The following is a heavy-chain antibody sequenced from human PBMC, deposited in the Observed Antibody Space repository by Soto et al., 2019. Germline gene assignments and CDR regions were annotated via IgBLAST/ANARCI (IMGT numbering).Heavy chain of an antibody. CDR2: IVTLFVTA. D-gene: IGHD4-17*01. Sequence: VQLMQSGAEVKQPGSSVKVSCEASGGTFSSHSINWVRQAPGQGLEWMGGIVTLFVTANYAQNFQGRVTITADQSTSTVYMDLSSLRSDDTAVYYCAREVGYGDFSAALLDWGQGTLVTVSS. V-gene: IGHV1-69*01. CDR1: GGTFSSHS. CDR3: AREVGYGDFSAALLD. J-gene: IGHJ4*02.